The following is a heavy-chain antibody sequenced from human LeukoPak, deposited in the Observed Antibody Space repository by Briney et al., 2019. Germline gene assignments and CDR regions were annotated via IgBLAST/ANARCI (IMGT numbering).Heavy chain of an antibody. Sequence: QTGGSLRLSCAASGFTFSIFHMNWVRQAPGKGLEWVSYISASSSTIYNADSVKGRFTISRDNARNLLYLQMNSLRSEDTAVYYCARVTGGRYCSTTSCYMRGWFDPWGQGTLVTVSS. CDR3: ARVTGGRYCSTTSCYMRGWFDP. J-gene: IGHJ5*02. CDR1: GFTFSIFH. V-gene: IGHV3-48*01. D-gene: IGHD2-2*02. CDR2: ISASSSTI.